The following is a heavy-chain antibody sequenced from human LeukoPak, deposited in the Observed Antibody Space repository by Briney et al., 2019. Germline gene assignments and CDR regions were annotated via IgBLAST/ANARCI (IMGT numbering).Heavy chain of an antibody. J-gene: IGHJ4*02. V-gene: IGHV4-4*09. Sequence: SETLSLTCSVSNGSISSYHWSWVRQPPGKGLEWIGYILTSGTTNYNPSLKSRLTISVDTSKNRFTLKLSSVTAADTAVYYCARLRVSGSYLYYFDYWGQGTLVTVSS. CDR1: NGSISSYH. CDR3: ARLRVSGSYLYYFDY. D-gene: IGHD3-10*01. CDR2: ILTSGTT.